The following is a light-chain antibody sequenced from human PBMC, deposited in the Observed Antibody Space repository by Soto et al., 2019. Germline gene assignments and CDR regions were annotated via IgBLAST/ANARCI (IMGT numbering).Light chain of an antibody. J-gene: IGKJ3*01. CDR1: QSVFYSSNNKNY. V-gene: IGKV4-1*01. CDR2: WAS. Sequence: DIVMTQSPDSLAVSLGERATINCKSSQSVFYSSNNKNYLGWYQQKPGQPPKLLISWASTRESGVPDRFSGSGSGADLPVPISRLQDEGVGVYSCQQYDRNPFTFGPGTKVDI. CDR3: QQYDRNPFT.